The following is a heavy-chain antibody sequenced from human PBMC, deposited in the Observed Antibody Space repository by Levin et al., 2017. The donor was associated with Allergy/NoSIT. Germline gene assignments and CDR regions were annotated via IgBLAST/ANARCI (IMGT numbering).Heavy chain of an antibody. CDR3: ARAHRGRFLEWLHLGFDY. CDR1: GGTFSSYA. J-gene: IGHJ4*02. Sequence: SVKVSCKASGGTFSSYAISWVRQAPGQGLEWMGGIIPIFGTANYAQKFQGRVTITADKSTSTAYMELSSLRSEDTAVYYCARAHRGRFLEWLHLGFDYWGQGTLVTVSS. CDR2: IIPIFGTA. V-gene: IGHV1-69*06. D-gene: IGHD3-3*01.